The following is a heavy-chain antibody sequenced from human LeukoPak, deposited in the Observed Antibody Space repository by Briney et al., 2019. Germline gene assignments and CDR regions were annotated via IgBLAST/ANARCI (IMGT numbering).Heavy chain of an antibody. Sequence: GGSLRLACVASGFTFSNNWMSWVRQAPGKGLEWVSKIKQDGSEKYYVDSVKGRFTISRDNAKNSLDLQMNNLRDEDTAVYYCARGPPYDFWSGYYRGASDIWGQGTMVTVSS. D-gene: IGHD3-3*01. CDR3: ARGPPYDFWSGYYRGASDI. V-gene: IGHV3-7*01. CDR1: GFTFSNNW. CDR2: IKQDGSEK. J-gene: IGHJ3*02.